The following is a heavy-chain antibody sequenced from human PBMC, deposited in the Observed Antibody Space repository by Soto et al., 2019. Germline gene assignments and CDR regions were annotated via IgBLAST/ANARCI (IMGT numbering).Heavy chain of an antibody. Sequence: QVQLVQSGAEVKKPGSSVKVSCKASGDTFSSYAISWVRQAPGQGLEWMGGIIPIFGTANYAQKFQGRVTITADESTSTAYMELSSLRSEHTAVYYCARSGYSSGWPHYYGMDVWGQGTTVTVSS. J-gene: IGHJ6*02. D-gene: IGHD6-19*01. CDR2: IIPIFGTA. CDR1: GDTFSSYA. CDR3: ARSGYSSGWPHYYGMDV. V-gene: IGHV1-69*01.